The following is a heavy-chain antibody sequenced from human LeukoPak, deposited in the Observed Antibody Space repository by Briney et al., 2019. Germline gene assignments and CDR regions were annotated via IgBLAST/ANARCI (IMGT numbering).Heavy chain of an antibody. CDR2: INKDGSDM. J-gene: IGHJ4*02. CDR3: ARNFDS. V-gene: IGHV3-7*01. Sequence: PGGSLRLSCAASGFTFSTYWMHWVRQAPGKGLEWVANINKDGSDMYYGDSVKGRFTISRDNAKNSLYLQMNSLRAEDTAVYYCARNFDSWGQGTLVTVSS. CDR1: GFTFSTYW.